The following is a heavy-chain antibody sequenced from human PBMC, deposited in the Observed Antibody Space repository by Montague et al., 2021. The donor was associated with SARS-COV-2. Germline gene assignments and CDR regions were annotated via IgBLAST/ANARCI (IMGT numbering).Heavy chain of an antibody. CDR3: VRDTGSAQAGFDA. Sequence: CAISGDSVWSNTAARNWLRQSPSGGLEWLGRTNYRSKWTSDYATSVEGRISIDPDTSKNQFFLHLRSVTPEDTGVYYCVRDTGSAQAGFDAWGQGTLVTVSS. CDR1: GDSVWSNTAA. J-gene: IGHJ4*02. D-gene: IGHD4-17*01. CDR2: TNYRSKWTS. V-gene: IGHV6-1*01.